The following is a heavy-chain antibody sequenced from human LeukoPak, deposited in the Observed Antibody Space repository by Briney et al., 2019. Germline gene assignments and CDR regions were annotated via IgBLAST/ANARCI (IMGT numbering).Heavy chain of an antibody. V-gene: IGHV3-23*01. CDR3: AKIYYYDTDGRYYFDY. J-gene: IGHJ4*02. Sequence: GGSLRLSCAASGFAFSNYAMSWVRQAPGKGLEWDSAISGSGTSTYYADSVKGRFTISRDNSKNTLSLQMNSLTAEDTALYYCAKIYYYDTDGRYYFDYWGQGTLVTVSS. CDR1: GFAFSNYA. CDR2: ISGSGTST. D-gene: IGHD3-22*01.